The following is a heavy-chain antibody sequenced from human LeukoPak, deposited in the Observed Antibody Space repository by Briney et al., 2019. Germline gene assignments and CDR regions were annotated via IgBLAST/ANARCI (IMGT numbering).Heavy chain of an antibody. J-gene: IGHJ4*02. CDR3: AKYYYDGTGSNLFDY. CDR1: GFIFSSYG. D-gene: IGHD3-22*01. CDR2: ISGSGDST. Sequence: GGSLRPSCVASGFIFSSYGMSWVRQAPGKGLEWVSAISGSGDSTFYADSVKGRFTISRDNSKNTLYLQMSSLRAEDRAVYYCAKYYYDGTGSNLFDYWGQGTLVTVSS. V-gene: IGHV3-23*01.